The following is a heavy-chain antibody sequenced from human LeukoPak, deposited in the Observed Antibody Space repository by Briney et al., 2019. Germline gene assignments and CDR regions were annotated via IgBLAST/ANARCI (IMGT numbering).Heavy chain of an antibody. D-gene: IGHD6-19*01. CDR1: GNSISGYY. J-gene: IGHJ3*02. CDR3: ARAYSSGYNDAFDI. Sequence: PSETLSLTCTASGNSISGYYWSWIRQSAGKGLEWIGRIYHSGSTYYNPSLKSRVTISVDTSKNQFSLKLSSVTAADTAVYYCARAYSSGYNDAFDIWGQGTMVTVSS. CDR2: IYHSGST. V-gene: IGHV4-4*07.